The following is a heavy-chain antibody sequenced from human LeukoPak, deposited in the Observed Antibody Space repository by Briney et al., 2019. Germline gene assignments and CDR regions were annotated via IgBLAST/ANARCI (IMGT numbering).Heavy chain of an antibody. J-gene: IGHJ4*02. D-gene: IGHD3-10*01. CDR3: ATRHSLLWFGELLAPFSY. V-gene: IGHV4-34*01. CDR2: INHSGST. Sequence: SETLSRTCAVYGGSFSGYYWSWIRQPPEKGLEWIGEINHSGSTNYNPSLKGRVTISVDTSKNQFSLKLSSVTAADTAVYYCATRHSLLWFGELLAPFSYWGQGTLVTVSS. CDR1: GGSFSGYY.